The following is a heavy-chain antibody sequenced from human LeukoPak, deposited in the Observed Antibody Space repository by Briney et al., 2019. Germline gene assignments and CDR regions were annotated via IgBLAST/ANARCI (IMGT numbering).Heavy chain of an antibody. V-gene: IGHV3-33*01. J-gene: IGHJ5*02. CDR3: VGRLLGISWFDH. CDR2: IWYDGSNK. D-gene: IGHD2-15*01. Sequence: VAVIWYDGSNKYYADSVKGRFTISRDNSKNTLYLQMNSLRAEDTAVYYCVGRLLGISWFDHWGQGTLVTVSS.